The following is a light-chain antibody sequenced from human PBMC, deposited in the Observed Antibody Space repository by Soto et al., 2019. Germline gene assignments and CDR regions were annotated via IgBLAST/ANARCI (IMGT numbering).Light chain of an antibody. V-gene: IGLV2-14*01. CDR3: AAWDDSRNGPQ. CDR1: SSDVGGYKF. CDR2: EIS. Sequence: QSALTQPASVSGSPGQSITISCTGTSSDVGGYKFVSWYQQHPGKAPKLIIFEISNRPSGVSNRFSGSKSGNTASLTISGLHSEDEGHYFCAAWDDSRNGPQFGGGTQLTVL. J-gene: IGLJ3*02.